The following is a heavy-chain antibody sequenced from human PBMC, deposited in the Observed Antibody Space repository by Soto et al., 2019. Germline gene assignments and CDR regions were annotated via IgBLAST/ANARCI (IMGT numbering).Heavy chain of an antibody. J-gene: IGHJ4*02. CDR2: INQDGTEK. V-gene: IGHV3-7*01. Sequence: EVQLVESGGGLVQPGGSLSLSCAASGFYFSNYWMSWVRQAPGKGLELVANINQDGTEKYSMDSVKGRFTISRDNAKKSLYLQVNRLRGEDTAVYHFASRDGWGAFDYWGRGSLVTVSS. CDR3: ASRDGWGAFDY. D-gene: IGHD3-16*01. CDR1: GFYFSNYW.